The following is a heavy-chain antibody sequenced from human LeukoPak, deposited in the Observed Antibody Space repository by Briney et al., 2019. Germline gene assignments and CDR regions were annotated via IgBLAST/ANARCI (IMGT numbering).Heavy chain of an antibody. CDR1: GFAFSSYW. J-gene: IGHJ4*02. V-gene: IGHV3-74*01. CDR3: ARDPRGWEIDY. CDR2: INSDGSST. D-gene: IGHD6-19*01. Sequence: GGSLRLSCAASGFAFSSYWMHWVRQAPGKGLVWVSRINSDGSSTSYADSVKGRFTISRDNAKNTLYLQMNSLRAEDTAVYYCARDPRGWEIDYWGQGTLVAVSS.